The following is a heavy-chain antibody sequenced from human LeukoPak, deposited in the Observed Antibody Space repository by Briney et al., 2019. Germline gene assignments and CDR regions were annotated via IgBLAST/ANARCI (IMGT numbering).Heavy chain of an antibody. Sequence: GGSLRLSCAASGFTFSNYWMTWFRQAPGKGLEWVANIKQDGSEKYYVDSVKGRFTISRDNAKNSLYLQMNSLRAEDTAVYYCAKPFLMAGIFDYWGQGTLVTVSS. J-gene: IGHJ4*02. V-gene: IGHV3-7*01. CDR2: IKQDGSEK. D-gene: IGHD6-19*01. CDR3: AKPFLMAGIFDY. CDR1: GFTFSNYW.